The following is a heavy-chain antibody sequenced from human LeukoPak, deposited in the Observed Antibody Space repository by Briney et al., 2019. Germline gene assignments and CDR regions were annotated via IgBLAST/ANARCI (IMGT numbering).Heavy chain of an antibody. CDR3: VRDHQYSFDY. D-gene: IGHD1-1*01. CDR2: ISSGGST. J-gene: IGHJ4*02. CDR1: GFTLGNYA. V-gene: IGHV3-48*02. Sequence: QPGGSLRLSCIASGFTLGNYAMSWVRQAPGKGLAWVSTISSGGSTYYADSVKGRFTISRDNAKNSLYLQMNSLRDEDTAVYYCVRDHQYSFDYWGQGTLVTVSS.